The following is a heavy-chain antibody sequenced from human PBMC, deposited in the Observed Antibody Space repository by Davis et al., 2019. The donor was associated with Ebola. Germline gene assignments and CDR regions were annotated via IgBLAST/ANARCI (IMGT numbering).Heavy chain of an antibody. CDR2: INPNSGGT. J-gene: IGHJ6*04. CDR3: AKERGKITVVREGAAMDV. D-gene: IGHD3-10*01. CDR1: GYTFTHYY. V-gene: IGHV1-2*06. Sequence: AASVPVSCKASGYTFTHYYMHWVRQAPGQGLEWMGRINPNSGGTNFGQNFQGRVTLTRDTSINTVYMELTRLRSDDTAIYYGAKERGKITVVREGAAMDVWGKGTTVTVSA.